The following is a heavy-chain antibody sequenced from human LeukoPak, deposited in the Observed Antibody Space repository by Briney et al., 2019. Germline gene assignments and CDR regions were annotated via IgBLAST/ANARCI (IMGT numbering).Heavy chain of an antibody. CDR3: ARDYGDYSAFDI. J-gene: IGHJ3*02. D-gene: IGHD4-17*01. CDR2: IYYSGST. CDR1: GGSFSGYY. Sequence: TSESLSLTCAVYGGSFSGYYWSWIRQHPGKGLEWIGYIYYSGSTYYNPSLKSRVTISVDTSKNQFSLKLSSVTAADTAVYYCARDYGDYSAFDIWGQGTMVTVSS. V-gene: IGHV4-31*11.